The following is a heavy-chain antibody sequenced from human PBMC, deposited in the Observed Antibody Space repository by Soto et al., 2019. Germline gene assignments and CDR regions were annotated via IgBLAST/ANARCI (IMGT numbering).Heavy chain of an antibody. CDR3: ARGLLPAFIAVAGTCDYYYGMYV. V-gene: IGHV3-11*06. J-gene: IGHJ6*02. CDR1: GFTFSSYW. Sequence: GGSLRLSCAASGFTFSSYWMHWIRQAPGKGLEWVSYISSSSSYTNYADSVKGRFTISRDNAKNSLYLQMNSLRAEDTAVYYCARGLLPAFIAVAGTCDYYYGMYVWGQGTTVTVSS. D-gene: IGHD6-19*01. CDR2: ISSSSSYT.